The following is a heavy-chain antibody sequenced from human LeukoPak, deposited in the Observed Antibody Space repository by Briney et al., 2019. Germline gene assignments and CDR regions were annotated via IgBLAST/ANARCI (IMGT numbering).Heavy chain of an antibody. J-gene: IGHJ5*02. D-gene: IGHD1-7*01. V-gene: IGHV4-39*01. CDR1: GGSISSSSYY. CDR3: ARQANYYNWFDP. Sequence: PSETLSLTCTVSGGSISSSSYYWGWVRQPPGKGLEWIGSIYYSGSTYYNPSLKSRVTISVDTSKNQFSLRLGSVTAADTAVYYCARQANYYNWFDPWGQGTLVTV. CDR2: IYYSGST.